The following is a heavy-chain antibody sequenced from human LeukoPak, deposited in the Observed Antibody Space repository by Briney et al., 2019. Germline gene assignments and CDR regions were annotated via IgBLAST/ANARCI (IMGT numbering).Heavy chain of an antibody. D-gene: IGHD3-3*01. CDR3: ARHAYDYWSGYNANWFDL. CDR1: GGSISSYY. CDR2: IYYSGST. Sequence: TPSETLSLTCTVSGGSISSYYWSWIRQPPGKGLEWIGYIYYSGSTNYNPSLKSRVTISVDKSKNQFSLKLSSVTAADTAVYYCARHAYDYWSGYNANWFDLWGQGTLVTVSS. J-gene: IGHJ5*02. V-gene: IGHV4-59*08.